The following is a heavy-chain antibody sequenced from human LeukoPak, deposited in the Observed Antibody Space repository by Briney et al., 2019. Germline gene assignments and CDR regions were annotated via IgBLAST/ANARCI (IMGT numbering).Heavy chain of an antibody. Sequence: SETLSLTCSVSGGSIGTYYWTWIRQPPGKGLEWIGYIYYTGSTNYSPSLKSRASMSVDTSKNQVSLKMTSVTAADTAVYYCARPSIPSAAASALDIWGQGTMVTVSS. CDR3: ARPSIPSAAASALDI. V-gene: IGHV4-59*08. J-gene: IGHJ3*02. D-gene: IGHD2-2*01. CDR2: IYYTGST. CDR1: GGSIGTYY.